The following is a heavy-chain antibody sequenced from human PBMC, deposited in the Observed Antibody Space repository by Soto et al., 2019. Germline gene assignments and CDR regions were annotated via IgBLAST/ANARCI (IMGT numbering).Heavy chain of an antibody. CDR3: ARRYGYSFDY. D-gene: IGHD1-1*01. CDR2: IYYRGST. Sequence: SVTRSLTWTGSGGSISRYYCSWIRQHLGKGLEWMGYIYYRGSTNYNPSLKSRVTISVDTSKNQFSLKLSSVTAADTAVYYCARRYGYSFDYWGQGTLVTVS. V-gene: IGHV4-59*08. CDR1: GGSISRYY. J-gene: IGHJ4*02.